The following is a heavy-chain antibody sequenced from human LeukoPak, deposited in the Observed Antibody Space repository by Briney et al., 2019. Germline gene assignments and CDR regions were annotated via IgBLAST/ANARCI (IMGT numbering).Heavy chain of an antibody. Sequence: GGSLRVSCAASGFTFSSYTMNWVRQAPGKGLEWVSSITTRSTYTYYADSVKGRFTISRDNAKNLLYLQMNSLRDEDTAVYYCARDPIAAAASGGDYWGLGTLVTVSS. CDR1: GFTFSSYT. CDR2: ITTRSTYT. V-gene: IGHV3-21*01. D-gene: IGHD6-13*01. CDR3: ARDPIAAAASGGDY. J-gene: IGHJ4*02.